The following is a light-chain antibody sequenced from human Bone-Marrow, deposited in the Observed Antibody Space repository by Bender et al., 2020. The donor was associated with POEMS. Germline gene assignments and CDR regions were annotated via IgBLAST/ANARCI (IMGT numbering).Light chain of an antibody. Sequence: QSALTQPPSASGSPGQSVTISCTGTSSDVGGYYYVSWYQHHPGKAPKLILYEVNKRPSGVPDRFSGSKSGNTASLTVSGLQADDEASYYCASFAGRNTWVFGGGTMLTVL. CDR3: ASFAGRNTWV. CDR2: EVN. CDR1: SSDVGGYYY. V-gene: IGLV2-8*01. J-gene: IGLJ3*02.